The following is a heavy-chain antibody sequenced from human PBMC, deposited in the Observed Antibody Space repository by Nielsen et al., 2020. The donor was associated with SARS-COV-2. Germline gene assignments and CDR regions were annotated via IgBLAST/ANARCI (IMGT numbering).Heavy chain of an antibody. CDR1: GYTLTELS. CDR2: FDPEDGET. Sequence: ASVKVSCKVSGYTLTELSMHWVRQAPGKGLEWMGGFDPEDGETIYAQKFQGRVTMTEDTSTDTAYMELSSLRSEDTAVYYCAGAAYCSSTSCYARYYGMDVWGQGTTVTVSS. J-gene: IGHJ6*02. CDR3: AGAAYCSSTSCYARYYGMDV. D-gene: IGHD2-2*01. V-gene: IGHV1-24*01.